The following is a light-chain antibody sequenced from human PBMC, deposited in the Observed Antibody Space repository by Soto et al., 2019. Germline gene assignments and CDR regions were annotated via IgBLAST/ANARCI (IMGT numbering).Light chain of an antibody. Sequence: VLTQPPSVSAAPGQKVTFSCSGSSSNIGKNYVSWYQQVPGTAPKLLIYEDNKRRSGIPDRFSGSKSGTSATLGITGLQTGDEADYYRGTWDSSLSVFVFGTGTKVTVL. CDR3: GTWDSSLSVFV. CDR1: SSNIGKNY. CDR2: EDN. V-gene: IGLV1-51*02. J-gene: IGLJ1*01.